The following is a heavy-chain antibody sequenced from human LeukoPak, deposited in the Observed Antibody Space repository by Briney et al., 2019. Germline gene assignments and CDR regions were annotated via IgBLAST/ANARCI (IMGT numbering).Heavy chain of an antibody. CDR3: ARLLAYGSGAEAFDY. J-gene: IGHJ4*02. D-gene: IGHD3-10*01. Sequence: GGSLRLSCAASGFSFSSYWMTWIRQAPGKGLEWVANIKEDGTEKYYVDSVKGRFTISRDNARSSLYLQMNSLRAGDTAVYYCARLLAYGSGAEAFDYWGQGALVTVSS. V-gene: IGHV3-7*01. CDR1: GFSFSSYW. CDR2: IKEDGTEK.